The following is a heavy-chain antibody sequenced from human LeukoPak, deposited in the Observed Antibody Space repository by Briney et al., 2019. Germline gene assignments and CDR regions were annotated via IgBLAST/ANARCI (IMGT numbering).Heavy chain of an antibody. CDR1: GGSISSYD. CDR2: IYTSGSS. CDR3: ARVSSSWYQDWYFDL. Sequence: SETLSLTCTVSGGSISSYDWSWIRQPAGKGLEWIGRIYTSGSSNYNPSLKSRVTMSEDTSKKQFSLKLGSVTAADTAVYYCARVSSSWYQDWYFDLWGRGTLVTVSS. V-gene: IGHV4-4*07. J-gene: IGHJ2*01. D-gene: IGHD6-13*01.